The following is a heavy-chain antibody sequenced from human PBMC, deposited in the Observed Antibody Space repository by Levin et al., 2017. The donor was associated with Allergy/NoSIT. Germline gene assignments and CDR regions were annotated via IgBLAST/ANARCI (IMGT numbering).Heavy chain of an antibody. CDR3: AKDPSRDGYNPTLDY. Sequence: SLKISCAASGFTFDDYAMHWVRQAPGKGLEWVSGISWNSGSIGYADSVKGRFTISRDNAKNSLYLQMNSLRAEDTALYYCAKDPSRDGYNPTLDYWGQGTLVTVSS. D-gene: IGHD5-24*01. V-gene: IGHV3-9*01. CDR1: GFTFDDYA. CDR2: ISWNSGSI. J-gene: IGHJ4*02.